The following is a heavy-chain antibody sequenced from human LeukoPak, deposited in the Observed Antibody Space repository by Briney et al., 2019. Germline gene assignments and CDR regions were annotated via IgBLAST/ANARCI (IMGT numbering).Heavy chain of an antibody. CDR3: TRAYWIGFHFDS. V-gene: IGHV4-30-4*01. Sequence: SQTLSLTCSVSGGSISSGDYFWTWVRQPPGKGLEYIGYIYYSGTTYYNPSLKSRITMSVDMSANQFSLRLTSVSAADTAVYYCTRAYWIGFHFDSWGQGILVSVSS. J-gene: IGHJ4*02. CDR1: GGSISSGDYF. D-gene: IGHD3-3*01. CDR2: IYYSGTT.